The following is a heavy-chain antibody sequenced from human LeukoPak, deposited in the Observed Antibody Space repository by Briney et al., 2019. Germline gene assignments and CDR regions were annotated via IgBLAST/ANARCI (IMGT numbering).Heavy chain of an antibody. V-gene: IGHV3-23*01. CDR2: ISGSGGST. Sequence: GGSLRLSCEGSGFTFSQAWMSWVRQAPGKGLEWVSAISGSGGSTYYADSVKGRFTISRDNSKNTLYLQMNSLRAEDTAIYYCAKTHFSGPWYDGLDVWGQGTAVTVSS. CDR3: AKTHFSGPWYDGLDV. J-gene: IGHJ6*02. D-gene: IGHD6-19*01. CDR1: GFTFSQAW.